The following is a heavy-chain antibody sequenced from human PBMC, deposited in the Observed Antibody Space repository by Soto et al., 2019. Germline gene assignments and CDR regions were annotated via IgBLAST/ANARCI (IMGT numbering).Heavy chain of an antibody. J-gene: IGHJ6*02. Sequence: QVQLVESGGGVVQPGRSLRLSCAASGFTFSSYAMHWVRQAPGKGLEWVAVISYDGSNKYYADSVKGRFTISRDNSKNTLYLQMNSLRAEDAAVYYCATEYGGYVGYYYYGMDVWGQGTTVTVSS. V-gene: IGHV3-30-3*01. CDR2: ISYDGSNK. CDR3: ATEYGGYVGYYYYGMDV. CDR1: GFTFSSYA. D-gene: IGHD5-12*01.